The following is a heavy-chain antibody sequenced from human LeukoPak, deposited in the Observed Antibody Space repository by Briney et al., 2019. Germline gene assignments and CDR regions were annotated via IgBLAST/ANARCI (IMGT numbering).Heavy chain of an antibody. CDR2: ISSSSTYI. J-gene: IGHJ4*02. D-gene: IGHD2-2*01. Sequence: GGSLRLSCAASGFIFSSYSMNWVRQAPGKGLEWVSSISSSSTYIYYADSVKGRFTISRDNAKNSLYLQMNSLRAEDTAVYYCARDTVKDIVVVPAAVNLDYWGQGTLVTVSS. CDR1: GFIFSSYS. CDR3: ARDTVKDIVVVPAAVNLDY. V-gene: IGHV3-21*01.